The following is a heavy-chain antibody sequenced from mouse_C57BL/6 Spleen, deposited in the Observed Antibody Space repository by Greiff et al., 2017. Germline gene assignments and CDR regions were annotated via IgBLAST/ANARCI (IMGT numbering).Heavy chain of an antibody. CDR2: IDPENGDT. D-gene: IGHD1-1*01. CDR1: GFNIKDDY. Sequence: EVKLVESGAELVRPGASVKLSCTASGFNIKDDYMHWVKQRPEQGLEWIGWIDPENGDTEYASKFQGKATITADTSSNTAYLQLSSLTSEDTAVYYCTLITTVGRDYWGQGTTLTVSS. V-gene: IGHV14-4*01. CDR3: TLITTVGRDY. J-gene: IGHJ2*01.